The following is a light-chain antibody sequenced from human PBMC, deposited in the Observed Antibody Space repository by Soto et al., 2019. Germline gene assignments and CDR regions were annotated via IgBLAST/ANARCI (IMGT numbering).Light chain of an antibody. CDR1: QSVSSTY. CDR3: QQYYSTPLT. J-gene: IGKJ4*01. V-gene: IGKV3-20*01. CDR2: GAS. Sequence: IVLTQSPGTLSLSPGERATLSCRASQSVSSTYIAWYQQNPGQAPRLLIYGASSRATGIPDRFSGSGSGTDFTLTISRLEPEDFAVYFCQQYYSTPLTFGGGTKVEIK.